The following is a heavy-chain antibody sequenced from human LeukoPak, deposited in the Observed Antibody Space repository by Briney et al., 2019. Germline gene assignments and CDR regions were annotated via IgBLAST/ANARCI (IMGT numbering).Heavy chain of an antibody. CDR2: ISSSSSTI. D-gene: IGHD4-17*01. CDR3: ARESEGYGDYVHQYPDY. CDR1: GFTFSSYS. J-gene: IGHJ4*02. V-gene: IGHV3-48*04. Sequence: GGSLRLSCAASGFTFSSYSMNWVRQAPGKGLEWVSYISSSSSTIYYADSVKGRFTISRDNAKNSLYLQMNSLRAEDTAVYDCARESEGYGDYVHQYPDYWGQGTLVTVSS.